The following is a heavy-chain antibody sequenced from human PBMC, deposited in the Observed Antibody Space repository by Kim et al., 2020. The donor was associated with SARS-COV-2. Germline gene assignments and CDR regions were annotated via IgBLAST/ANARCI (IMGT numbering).Heavy chain of an antibody. J-gene: IGHJ4*02. V-gene: IGHV3-48*03. D-gene: IGHD4-4*01. CDR3: ARGPNYSPFDY. CDR2: I. Sequence: IYHPDAVRGRFTISRDNDKNSLYLQMNSLRAEDTAVYYCARGPNYSPFDYWGQGTLVTVSS.